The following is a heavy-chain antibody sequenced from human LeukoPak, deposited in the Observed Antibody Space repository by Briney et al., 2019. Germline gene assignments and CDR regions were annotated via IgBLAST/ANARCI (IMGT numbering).Heavy chain of an antibody. J-gene: IGHJ4*02. Sequence: ASVKVSCKASGGTSSSYAISWVRQAPGQGLEWMGGIIPIFGTANYAQKFQGRVTITADKSTSTAYMELSSLRSEDTAVYYCARAPPVDGPLDYWGQGTLVTVSS. CDR1: GGTSSSYA. V-gene: IGHV1-69*06. D-gene: IGHD4-23*01. CDR2: IIPIFGTA. CDR3: ARAPPVDGPLDY.